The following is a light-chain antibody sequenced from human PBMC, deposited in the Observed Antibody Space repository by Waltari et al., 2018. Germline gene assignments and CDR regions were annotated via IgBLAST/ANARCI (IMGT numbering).Light chain of an antibody. Sequence: QSALTQPPSASGSPGQSVTISCTGTSSDVGAYNYVSWYQQHPGNAPKPMIYEVTKRPSGVPARFSGSKSGNTASRTVSGLQAEDEADYYCSSYAGSNKGVFGGGTHLTVL. V-gene: IGLV2-8*01. CDR1: SSDVGAYNY. J-gene: IGLJ2*01. CDR2: EVT. CDR3: SSYAGSNKGV.